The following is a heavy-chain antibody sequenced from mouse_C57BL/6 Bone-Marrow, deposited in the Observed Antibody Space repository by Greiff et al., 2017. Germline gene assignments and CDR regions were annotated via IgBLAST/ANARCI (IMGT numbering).Heavy chain of an antibody. CDR3: ARQLYYFDY. V-gene: IGHV1-82*01. J-gene: IGHJ2*01. CDR1: GYAFSSSW. D-gene: IGHD3-1*01. CDR2: IYPGDGDT. Sequence: QVQLQQSGPELVKPGASVKISCKASGYAFSSSWMNWVKQRPGKGLEWIGRIYPGDGDTNYNGTFKGKATLTADKSSSTAYMQLSSLTSEDSAVXFCARQLYYFDYWGQGTTLTVSS.